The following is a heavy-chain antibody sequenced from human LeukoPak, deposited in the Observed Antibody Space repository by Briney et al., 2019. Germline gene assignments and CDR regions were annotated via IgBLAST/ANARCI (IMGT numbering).Heavy chain of an antibody. Sequence: GGSLRLSCAASGFTFSSYGMSWVRQAPGKGLEWVSAISGSGGSTYYADSVKGRFTISRDNSKNTLYLQMNSLRAEDTAVYYCASCPQWELRRWGLDYWGQGTLVTVSS. CDR2: ISGSGGST. J-gene: IGHJ4*02. V-gene: IGHV3-23*01. CDR1: GFTFSSYG. CDR3: ASCPQWELRRWGLDY. D-gene: IGHD1-26*01.